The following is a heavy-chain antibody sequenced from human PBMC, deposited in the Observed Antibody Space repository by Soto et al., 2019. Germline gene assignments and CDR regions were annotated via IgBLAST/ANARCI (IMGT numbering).Heavy chain of an antibody. CDR3: GGAFSRVLPVVAAY. CDR1: NDSLSSHF. CDR2: INSGPNRA. J-gene: IGHJ4*02. V-gene: IGHV1-46*01. D-gene: IGHD2-15*01. Sequence: ASVKVSSKASNDSLSSHFIHWVRQAPGEGLEWMGIINSGPNRAGYSKEFQGRLTLTSDMPSRTAYMQLSNQRSDGTAVYHCGGAFSRVLPVVAAYWGQGTLVTVSS.